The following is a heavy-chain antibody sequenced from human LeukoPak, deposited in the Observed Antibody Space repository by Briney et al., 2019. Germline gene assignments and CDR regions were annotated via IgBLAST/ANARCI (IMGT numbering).Heavy chain of an antibody. V-gene: IGHV4-59*08. Sequence: PSETLSLTCTVSGGSISSYDWSWIRQPPGKGLEWIGYIYYSGSTNYNPSLKSRVTISVDTSKNQFSLKLSSVTAADTAVYYCARSKLLWFGESMTGFDYWGQGTLVTVSS. CDR2: IYYSGST. D-gene: IGHD3-10*01. J-gene: IGHJ4*02. CDR1: GGSISSYD. CDR3: ARSKLLWFGESMTGFDY.